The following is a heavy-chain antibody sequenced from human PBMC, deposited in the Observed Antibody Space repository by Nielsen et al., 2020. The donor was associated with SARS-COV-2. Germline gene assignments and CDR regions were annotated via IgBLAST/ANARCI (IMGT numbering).Heavy chain of an antibody. V-gene: IGHV3-9*01. CDR2: ISWNSGSI. CDR3: AKSHFPYSSSWFDY. CDR1: GFTFDDYA. Sequence: GGSLRLSCAASGFTFDDYAMHWVRQAPGKGLEWVSGISWNSGSIGYADSVKGRFTISRDNAKNSLYLQMNSLRAEDTALYYCAKSHFPYSSSWFDYWGQGTLVTVSS. J-gene: IGHJ4*02. D-gene: IGHD6-13*01.